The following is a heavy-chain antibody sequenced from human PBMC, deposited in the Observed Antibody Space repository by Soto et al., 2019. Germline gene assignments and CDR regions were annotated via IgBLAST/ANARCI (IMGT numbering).Heavy chain of an antibody. Sequence: EVQLVESGGGLVKPGGSLRLSCAASGFSFSDYTMNWVRQAPGKGLEWVSSISGSTSYTYYADSLKGRFTVSRDNAEKSLYLQMHSLRAEDTAVYYGARDGAFCSGTGCRDYYHYMDFWGKGTTVTVSS. J-gene: IGHJ6*03. D-gene: IGHD2-2*01. V-gene: IGHV3-21*01. CDR1: GFSFSDYT. CDR2: ISGSTSYT. CDR3: ARDGAFCSGTGCRDYYHYMDF.